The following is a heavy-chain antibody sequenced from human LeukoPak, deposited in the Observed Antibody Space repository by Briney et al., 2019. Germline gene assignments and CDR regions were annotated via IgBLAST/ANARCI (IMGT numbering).Heavy chain of an antibody. D-gene: IGHD6-19*01. CDR1: GYTFTMYD. Sequence: GASVKVSCKASGYTFTMYDVNWVRQATGQGLEYMGWMNPDSGDTGYTQKFRDRVTMTRNTSISTAYMELRGLKSEDTAIYYCARPRSSWYSDSFDIWDQGTVVTVSS. CDR3: ARPRSSWYSDSFDI. CDR2: MNPDSGDT. V-gene: IGHV1-8*01. J-gene: IGHJ3*02.